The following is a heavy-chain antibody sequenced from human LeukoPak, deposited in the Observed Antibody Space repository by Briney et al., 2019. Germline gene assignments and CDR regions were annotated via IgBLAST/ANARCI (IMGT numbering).Heavy chain of an antibody. J-gene: IGHJ4*02. CDR1: GGSISSSAYS. CDR3: ARQYGPGYSSTWYFDY. D-gene: IGHD6-13*01. Sequence: SETLSLTCTVSGGSISSSAYSWGWIRQPPGKGLDWIGNIYDSGNTYYNPSLKSRVTISVDTTKNQFSLKLNSVSAADTAVYYCARQYGPGYSSTWYFDYWGQGTLVTVSS. V-gene: IGHV4-39*01. CDR2: IYDSGNT.